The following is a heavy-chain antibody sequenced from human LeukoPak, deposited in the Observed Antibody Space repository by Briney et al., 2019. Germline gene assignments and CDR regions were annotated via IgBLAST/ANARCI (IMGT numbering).Heavy chain of an antibody. V-gene: IGHV1-18*01. Sequence: ASVKVSCKASGYTFNSYGISWVRQAPGQGLEWMGWISAYNGHTNYAQKFQGRVTMTTDTSTSTAYMDLRSLRSDDTAVYYCARAERIAVAGTDYWGQGTLVTVSS. J-gene: IGHJ4*02. CDR2: ISAYNGHT. D-gene: IGHD6-19*01. CDR1: GYTFNSYG. CDR3: ARAERIAVAGTDY.